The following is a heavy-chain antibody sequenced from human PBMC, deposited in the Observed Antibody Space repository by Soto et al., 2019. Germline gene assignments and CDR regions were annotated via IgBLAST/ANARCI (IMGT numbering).Heavy chain of an antibody. J-gene: IGHJ4*02. CDR2: IYNSGST. D-gene: IGHD4-17*01. CDR3: AYGDSRGPFDS. V-gene: IGHV4-59*01. CDR1: GASISGFY. Sequence: SETLSLTCTVSGASISGFYWSWIRKSAGKGLEWIGYIYNSGSTNYNPSLKSRVTISVDTSKNQFSLKLSSVTAADTAVYYCAYGDSRGPFDSWGQGTLVTVSS.